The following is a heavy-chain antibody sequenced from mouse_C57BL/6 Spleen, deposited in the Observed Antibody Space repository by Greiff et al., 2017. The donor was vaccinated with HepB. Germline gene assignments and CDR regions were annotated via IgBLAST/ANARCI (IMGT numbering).Heavy chain of an antibody. CDR2: IYPGDGDT. Sequence: QVQLQQSGAELVKPGASVKISCKASGYSFSSYWMNWVKQRPGKGLEWIGQIYPGDGDTNYNGKFKGKATLTADKSSSTADMQLSSLTSEDSAVYFGARSGLTGSYAMDYWGQGTSVTVSS. V-gene: IGHV1-80*01. CDR3: ARSGLTGSYAMDY. D-gene: IGHD4-1*01. CDR1: GYSFSSYW. J-gene: IGHJ4*01.